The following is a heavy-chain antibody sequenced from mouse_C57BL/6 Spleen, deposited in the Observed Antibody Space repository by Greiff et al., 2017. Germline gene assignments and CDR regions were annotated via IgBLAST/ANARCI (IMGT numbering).Heavy chain of an antibody. V-gene: IGHV14-1*01. CDR1: GFNIKDYY. CDR2: IDPEDGDT. D-gene: IGHD1-1*01. J-gene: IGHJ3*01. CDR3: TTGYYYGSSYGFAY. Sequence: EVQLQQSGAELVRPGASVKLSCTASGFNIKDYYMHWVKQRPEQGLEWIGRIDPEDGDTEYAPKFQGKATMTADTSSNTAYLQLSSLTSEDTAVYDCTTGYYYGSSYGFAYWGQGTLVTVSA.